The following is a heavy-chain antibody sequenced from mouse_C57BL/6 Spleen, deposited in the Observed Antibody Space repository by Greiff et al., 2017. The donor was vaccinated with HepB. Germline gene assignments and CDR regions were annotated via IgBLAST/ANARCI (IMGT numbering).Heavy chain of an antibody. V-gene: IGHV14-2*01. CDR3: ARGLLLSTVVATDFDV. Sequence: EVKLMESGAELVKPGASVKLSCTASGFNIKDYYMHWVKQRTEQGLEWIGRIDPEDGETKYAPKFQGKATITADTSSNTAYLQLSSLTSEDTAVYYCARGLLLSTVVATDFDVWGTGTTVTVSS. J-gene: IGHJ1*03. CDR2: IDPEDGET. CDR1: GFNIKDYY. D-gene: IGHD1-1*01.